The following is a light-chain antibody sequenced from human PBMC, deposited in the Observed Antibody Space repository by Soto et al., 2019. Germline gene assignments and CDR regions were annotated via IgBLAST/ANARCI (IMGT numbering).Light chain of an antibody. V-gene: IGKV1-33*01. CDR2: DAS. CDR1: QDIGNF. J-gene: IGKJ5*01. CDR3: QQYGSLPIT. Sequence: DIQMTQSPSSLSASIGDRVTISCQASQDIGNFLNWYQQKPGKAPYLLIYDASNLDTGVSSRFSGLGSGRQFSITITSLQPDDVATYFCQQYGSLPITFGQGTRLDIK.